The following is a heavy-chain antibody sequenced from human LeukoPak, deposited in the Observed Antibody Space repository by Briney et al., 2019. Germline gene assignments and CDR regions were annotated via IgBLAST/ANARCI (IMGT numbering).Heavy chain of an antibody. D-gene: IGHD6-13*01. CDR3: ARAQGIIAAAGTFRGLNWFDP. CDR1: GGSISSYY. J-gene: IGHJ5*02. V-gene: IGHV4-59*01. CDR2: IYYSGST. Sequence: SETLSLTCTVSGGSISSYYWNWIRQPPGKGLEWIGYIYYSGSTNYNPSLKSRVTISVDTSKNQFSLKLSSVTAADTAVYYCARAQGIIAAAGTFRGLNWFDPWGQGTLVTVSS.